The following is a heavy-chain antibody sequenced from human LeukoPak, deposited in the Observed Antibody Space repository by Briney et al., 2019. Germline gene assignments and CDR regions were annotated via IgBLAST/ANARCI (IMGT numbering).Heavy chain of an antibody. Sequence: SETLSLTCTVSGGSVSSGSYYWSWIRQPPGKGLEWIGYIYYSGSTKYNPSLKSRVTISVDTSKNQFSLKLSSVTAADTAVYYCARRGYASSWSFDYWGQGTLVTVSS. CDR2: IYYSGST. J-gene: IGHJ4*02. CDR1: GGSVSSGSYY. V-gene: IGHV4-61*01. D-gene: IGHD6-13*01. CDR3: ARRGYASSWSFDY.